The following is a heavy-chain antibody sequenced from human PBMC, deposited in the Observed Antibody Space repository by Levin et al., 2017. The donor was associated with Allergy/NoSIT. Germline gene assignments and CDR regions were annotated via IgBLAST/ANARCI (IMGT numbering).Heavy chain of an antibody. CDR2: ISGSGGST. D-gene: IGHD6-19*01. CDR1: GFTFSSYA. J-gene: IGHJ6*02. CDR3: AKEGRGRIAVAGYGMDV. Sequence: GGSLRLSCAASGFTFSSYAMSWVRQAPGKGLEWVSAISGSGGSTYYADSVKGRFTISRDNSKNTLYLQMNSLRAEDTAVYYCAKEGRGRIAVAGYGMDVWGQGTTVTVSS. V-gene: IGHV3-23*01.